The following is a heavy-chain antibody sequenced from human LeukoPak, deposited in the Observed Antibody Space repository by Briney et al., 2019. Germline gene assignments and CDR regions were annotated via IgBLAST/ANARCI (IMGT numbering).Heavy chain of an antibody. D-gene: IGHD2-8*01. Sequence: SETLSLTCTVSGYSISSGYYWGWIRQPPGKGLEWIGNIFHSGSTYYNPSPKSRVTISVDSSNNRFSLKLNSVTAADTAVYYCARDPNIVLMVYAPHFDYWGQGTLVTVSS. CDR2: IFHSGST. J-gene: IGHJ4*02. V-gene: IGHV4-38-2*02. CDR1: GYSISSGYY. CDR3: ARDPNIVLMVYAPHFDY.